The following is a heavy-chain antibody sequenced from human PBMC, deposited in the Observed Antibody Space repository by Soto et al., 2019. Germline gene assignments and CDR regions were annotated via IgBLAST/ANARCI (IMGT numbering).Heavy chain of an antibody. D-gene: IGHD2-15*01. Sequence: ASVKVSCKASGYTFTSYGISWVRQAPGQGLEWMGWISAYNGNTNYAQKLQGRVTMTTDTSTSTAYMELRSLRSDDTAVYYCASSPGYCSGGSCYRSAFDIWGQGTMVTVSS. V-gene: IGHV1-18*01. J-gene: IGHJ3*02. CDR3: ASSPGYCSGGSCYRSAFDI. CDR1: GYTFTSYG. CDR2: ISAYNGNT.